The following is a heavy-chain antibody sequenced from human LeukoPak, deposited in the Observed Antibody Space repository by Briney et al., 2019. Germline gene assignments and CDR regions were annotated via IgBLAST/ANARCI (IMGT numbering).Heavy chain of an antibody. V-gene: IGHV5-10-1*01. Sequence: GESLMISCQGSGYSFTSYWISWVRQMPGKGLEWMGRIDPSDSYTNYSPSFQGHVTISADKSISTAYLQWSSLKASDTAMYYCALGWVATNDYWGQGTLVTVSS. J-gene: IGHJ4*02. D-gene: IGHD5-12*01. CDR2: IDPSDSYT. CDR1: GYSFTSYW. CDR3: ALGWVATNDY.